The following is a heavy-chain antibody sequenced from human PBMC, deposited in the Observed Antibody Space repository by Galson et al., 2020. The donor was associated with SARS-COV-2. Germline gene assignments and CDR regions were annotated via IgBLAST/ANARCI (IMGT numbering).Heavy chain of an antibody. CDR1: GFTLSDYY. Sequence: NSGGSLRLSCAASGFTLSDYYMSWIRKAPGKGLEWVSYISSSGSTIYYADSVKGRFTISRDNAKNSLYLQMISLRAEDTAVYYCARDDFWSGYYVDYWGQGTLVTFSS. V-gene: IGHV3-11*01. CDR3: ARDDFWSGYYVDY. J-gene: IGHJ4*02. D-gene: IGHD3-3*01. CDR2: ISSSGSTI.